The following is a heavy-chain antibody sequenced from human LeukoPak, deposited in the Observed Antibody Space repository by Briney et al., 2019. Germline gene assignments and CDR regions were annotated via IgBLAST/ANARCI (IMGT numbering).Heavy chain of an antibody. D-gene: IGHD2-15*01. CDR1: GGSFSGYY. CDR3: ARGGGYCSGGSCCLDY. CDR2: INHSGST. V-gene: IGHV4-34*01. J-gene: IGHJ4*02. Sequence: PSETLSLTCAVYGGSFSGYYWSWIRQPPGKGLEWIGEINHSGSTNYNPSLKSRVTISVDTSKNQFSLKLSSVTAADTAVYYCARGGGYCSGGSCCLDYWGQGTLVTVSS.